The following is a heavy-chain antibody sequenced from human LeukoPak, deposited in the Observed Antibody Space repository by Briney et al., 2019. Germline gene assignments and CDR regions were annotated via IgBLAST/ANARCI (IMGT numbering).Heavy chain of an antibody. Sequence: XXXXXXXWVAVIWYXXSNKYYADSVKGRFTISRDNSKNTLYLQMNSLRAEDTAVYYCAREAGGFDWLWHPYYYYGMDVWGQGTTVTVSS. CDR2: IWYXXSNK. J-gene: IGHJ6*02. CDR3: AREAGGFDWLWHPYYYYGMDV. D-gene: IGHD3-9*01. V-gene: IGHV3-33*01.